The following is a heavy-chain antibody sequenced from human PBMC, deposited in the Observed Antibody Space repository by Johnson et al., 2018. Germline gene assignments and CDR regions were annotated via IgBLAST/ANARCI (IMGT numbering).Heavy chain of an antibody. CDR1: GFTFGDYA. V-gene: IGHV3-23*04. D-gene: IGHD3-16*01. CDR2: VSGSGVGT. Sequence: VQLVESGGGLVKPGGSLRLSCAVSGFTFGDYAMSWFRQAPGKGLEWVSGVSGSGVGTYHADSVQGRFTISRDNSKNPLYLQMNSLRAEDTAVYYCARDYGERSFGRWGRGTRVTVSS. CDR3: ARDYGERSFGR. J-gene: IGHJ2*01.